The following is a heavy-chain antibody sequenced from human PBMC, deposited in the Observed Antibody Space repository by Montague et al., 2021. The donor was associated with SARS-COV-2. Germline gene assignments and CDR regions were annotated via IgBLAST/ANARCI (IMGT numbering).Heavy chain of an antibody. CDR3: ARQTTLLRGRAPPGV. V-gene: IGHV4-39*01. CDR2: IYYTVNT. J-gene: IGHJ6*02. CDR1: GGSISSTAYY. D-gene: IGHD3-10*01. Sequence: SETLSLTCTVSGGSISSTAYYWGWIRQPPGKGLEWIGSIYYTVNTYYNPSLKSRVTISVDASKNQFSLTLSYVSAADTAVYYCARQTTLLRGRAPPGVWGQGTTVTVSS.